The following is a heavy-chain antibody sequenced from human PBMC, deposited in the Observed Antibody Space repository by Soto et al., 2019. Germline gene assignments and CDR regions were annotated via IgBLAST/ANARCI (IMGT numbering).Heavy chain of an antibody. CDR1: GFTFSSYS. J-gene: IGHJ6*02. CDR3: ASNVYLGFQPSVTYYGMDV. D-gene: IGHD3-16*01. V-gene: IGHV3-21*01. CDR2: ISSSSSYI. Sequence: PGGSLRLSCAASGFTFSSYSMNWVRQAPGKGLEWVSSISSSSSYIYYADSVKGRFTISRDNAKNSLYLQMNSLRAEDTAVYYCASNVYLGFQPSVTYYGMDVWGQGTTVTVSS.